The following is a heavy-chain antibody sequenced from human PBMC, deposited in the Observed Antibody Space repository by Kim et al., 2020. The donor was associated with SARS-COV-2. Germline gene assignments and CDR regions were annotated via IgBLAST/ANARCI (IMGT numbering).Heavy chain of an antibody. J-gene: IGHJ4*02. CDR1: GFTFSNYA. CDR3: AREVPAVSYCFDY. V-gene: IGHV3-30*04. CDR2: ISYDGSNK. Sequence: GGSLRLSCAASGFTFSNYAMHWVRQAPGKGLEWVAFISYDGSNKYYADSVKGRFTIARDTSKNTLYLQMNSLRAEETAVYYCAREVPAVSYCFDYWGQGTLVTVSS. D-gene: IGHD2-2*01.